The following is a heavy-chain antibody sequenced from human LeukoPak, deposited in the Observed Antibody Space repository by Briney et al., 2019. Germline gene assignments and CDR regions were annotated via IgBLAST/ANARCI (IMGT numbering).Heavy chain of an antibody. CDR2: ISTDGYTT. CDR3: VVGGSPGY. J-gene: IGHJ4*02. CDR1: GFTFSTYA. D-gene: IGHD2-15*01. V-gene: IGHV3-74*01. Sequence: GGSLRLSCAASGFTFSTYAMSWVRQAPRKGLVWVSRISTDGYTTDYADFVQGRFTASRDNTKNTWSLEMNSLRAEDTAVYYCVVGGSPGYWGQGTLVTVSS.